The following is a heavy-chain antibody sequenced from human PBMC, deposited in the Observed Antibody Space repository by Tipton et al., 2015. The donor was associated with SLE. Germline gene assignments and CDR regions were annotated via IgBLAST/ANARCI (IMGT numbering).Heavy chain of an antibody. CDR2: IYYSGST. D-gene: IGHD1-26*01. CDR3: ARGESPGGTFDY. Sequence: TLSLTCTVSGGSISSSSHYWGWIRQPPGKGLEWIGSIYYSGSTYYNPSLKSRVTISVDTSKNQFSLKLSSVTAADTAIYYCARGESPGGTFDYWGQGTLVTVSS. J-gene: IGHJ4*02. CDR1: GGSISSSSHY. V-gene: IGHV4-39*07.